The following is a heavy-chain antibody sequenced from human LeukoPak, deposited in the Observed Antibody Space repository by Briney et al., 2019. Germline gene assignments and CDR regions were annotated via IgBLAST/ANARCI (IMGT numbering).Heavy chain of an antibody. CDR2: IYHSGST. CDR1: GGSISSGGYY. J-gene: IGHJ6*02. Sequence: SQTLSLTCTVSGGSISSGGYYWSWIRQPPGKGLEWIGYIYHSGSTYYNPSLKSRVTISVDRSKNQFSLKLSSVTAADTAVYYCARADYDSSGYYGMDVWGQGTTVTVSS. D-gene: IGHD3-22*01. V-gene: IGHV4-30-2*01. CDR3: ARADYDSSGYYGMDV.